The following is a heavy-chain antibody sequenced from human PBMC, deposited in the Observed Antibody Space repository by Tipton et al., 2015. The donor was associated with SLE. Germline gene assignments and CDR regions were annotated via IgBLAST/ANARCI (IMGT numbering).Heavy chain of an antibody. CDR1: GGSISSGSYY. J-gene: IGHJ3*02. CDR2: IYYSGST. Sequence: TLSLTCTVSGGSISSGSYYWSWIRQPPGKGLEWIGYIYYSGSTNYNPSLKSRVTISVDTSKNQFSLKLSSVTAADTAVYYCAARDPLGAFDIWGQGTMVTVSS. CDR3: AARDPLGAFDI. V-gene: IGHV4-61*01.